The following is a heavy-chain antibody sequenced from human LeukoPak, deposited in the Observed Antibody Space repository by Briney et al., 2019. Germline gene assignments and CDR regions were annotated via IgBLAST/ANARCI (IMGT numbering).Heavy chain of an antibody. CDR1: GFTFSNFG. D-gene: IGHD1-1*01. V-gene: IGHV3-23*01. CDR2: ISGSGGST. Sequence: GGSLRLSCVVSGFTFSNFGMSWVRQAPGRGLEWVSSISGSGGSTNYADSVKGRFTVSRDNSKNTLYLQMNSLRAEDTAVYYCARDPDNWGKFDSGGRGTLVTVSS. J-gene: IGHJ4*02. CDR3: ARDPDNWGKFDS.